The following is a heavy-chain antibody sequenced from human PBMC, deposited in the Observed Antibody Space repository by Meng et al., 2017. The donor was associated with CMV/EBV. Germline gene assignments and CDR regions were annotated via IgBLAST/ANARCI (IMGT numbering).Heavy chain of an antibody. D-gene: IGHD2-2*01. Sequence: ISWVRQAPGPGLEWMGGIIPIFGTANYAQKFQGRVTITTDESTSTAYMELSSLRSEDTAVYYCAREGDIVVVPAAPLSYYYYYGMDVWGQGTTVTVSS. J-gene: IGHJ6*02. CDR3: AREGDIVVVPAAPLSYYYYYGMDV. V-gene: IGHV1-69*05. CDR2: IIPIFGTA.